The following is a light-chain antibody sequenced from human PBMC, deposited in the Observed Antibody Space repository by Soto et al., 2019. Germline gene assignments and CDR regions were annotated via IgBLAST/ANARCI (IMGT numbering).Light chain of an antibody. CDR3: TSYTSSSTSV. CDR2: EVS. CDR1: SSDVGGYNY. Sequence: QSALTQPASVSGSPGQSITISCTGTSSDVGGYNYVSWYQQHPGKAPKLMMYEVSNRPSGVSNRFSGSKSGNTASLTISGLQAEDEADYYCTSYTSSSTSVFGGGTKLTVL. J-gene: IGLJ3*02. V-gene: IGLV2-14*01.